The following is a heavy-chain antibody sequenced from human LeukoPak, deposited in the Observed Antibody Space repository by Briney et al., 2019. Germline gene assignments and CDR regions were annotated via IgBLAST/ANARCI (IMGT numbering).Heavy chain of an antibody. Sequence: PSETLSLTCAVYGGSFSGYYWSWIRQPPGKGLEWIGEINHSGSTNYNPSLKSRVTISVDASKNQFSLKLSSVTAADTAVYYCARGAFHSSGWHEVNWFDPWGQGTLVTVSS. CDR1: GGSFSGYY. D-gene: IGHD6-19*01. J-gene: IGHJ5*02. V-gene: IGHV4-34*01. CDR2: INHSGST. CDR3: ARGAFHSSGWHEVNWFDP.